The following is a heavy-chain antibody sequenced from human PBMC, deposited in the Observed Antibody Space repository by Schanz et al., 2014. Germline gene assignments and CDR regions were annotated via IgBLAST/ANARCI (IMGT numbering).Heavy chain of an antibody. J-gene: IGHJ4*02. Sequence: VQLLESGGGLVQPGGSLRLSCAASGFTFSDYYMAWIRQAPGKGLEWVSHISGSSIHKNYADSVKGRFTISRDNAKKSLYLRMNSLRAEDTAVYYCARDAVTSVLTPGFYYWGQGTLVTVSS. V-gene: IGHV3-11*06. CDR1: GFTFSDYY. D-gene: IGHD4-17*01. CDR3: ARDAVTSVLTPGFYY. CDR2: ISGSSIHK.